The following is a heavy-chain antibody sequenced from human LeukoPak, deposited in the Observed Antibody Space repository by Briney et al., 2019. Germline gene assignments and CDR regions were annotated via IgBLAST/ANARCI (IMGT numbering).Heavy chain of an antibody. D-gene: IGHD5-12*01. CDR1: GVIVSNNY. CDR2: IYGGGNT. Sequence: GGSLRLSCEASGVIVSNNYMNWVRQAPGKGLEWVSVIYGGGNTFYTDSVKGRFTISRDNSKNTLYLQMNSLRAEDTALYYCARGQFEWLRLPCGSWGQGTLVTVSS. V-gene: IGHV3-53*05. J-gene: IGHJ5*02. CDR3: ARGQFEWLRLPCGS.